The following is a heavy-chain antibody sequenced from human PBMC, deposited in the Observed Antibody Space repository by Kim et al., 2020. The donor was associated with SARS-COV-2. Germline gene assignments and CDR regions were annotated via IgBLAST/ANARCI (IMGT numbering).Heavy chain of an antibody. CDR3: ARLPRGPWNFDL. V-gene: IGHV3-7*01. D-gene: IGHD1-1*01. J-gene: IGHJ4*02. CDR2: INQDGSDK. Sequence: GGSLRLSCTASGFTFSRYWMAWVRQAPGKGLEWVANINQDGSDKSYVDSVKGRFTISRDNAQNSLFLQMNSLRAEDSAVYFCARLPRGPWNFDLWGQGTRVTVSS. CDR1: GFTFSRYW.